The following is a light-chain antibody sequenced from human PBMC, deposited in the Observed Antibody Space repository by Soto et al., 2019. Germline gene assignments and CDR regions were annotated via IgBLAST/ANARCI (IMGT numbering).Light chain of an antibody. Sequence: EIVLTQSPGTLSLSPGERATLSCRASESVTSIYLAWYQHKPGQAPRLLIYGASSRATSIPDRFSGSGSGTDFTLTISRLAPEEFAVYSCQQDGRSPRTFGQGTKVEIK. J-gene: IGKJ1*01. CDR1: ESVTSIY. CDR3: QQDGRSPRT. V-gene: IGKV3-20*01. CDR2: GAS.